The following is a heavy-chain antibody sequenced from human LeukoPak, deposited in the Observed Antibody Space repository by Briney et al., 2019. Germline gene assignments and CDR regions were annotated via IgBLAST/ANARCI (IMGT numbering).Heavy chain of an antibody. CDR2: IYTSGST. CDR3: ARTFYYGAACGWFDP. CDR1: GFSISSGSYY. Sequence: TSETLSLTCTVSGFSISSGSYYWRWIRQPAGKGLEWIGRIYTSGSTNYHPSLTSRVTISVDSSKNPVSLKLSSVTATDTAMYYCARTFYYGAACGWFDPWGQGTLVTVSS. D-gene: IGHD4-17*01. J-gene: IGHJ5*02. V-gene: IGHV4-61*02.